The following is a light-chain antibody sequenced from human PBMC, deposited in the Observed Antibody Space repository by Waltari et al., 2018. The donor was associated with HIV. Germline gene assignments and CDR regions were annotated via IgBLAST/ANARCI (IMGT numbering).Light chain of an antibody. CDR2: KVS. V-gene: IGKV2-30*01. CDR3: MQGTHWPRYT. CDR1: QTHLYSDGNTY. Sequence: DGVITQSPLSLTVTLGQPDTISCISRQTHLYSDGNTYLSWFQQRPGKSPRSLIYKVSNRDSGVPDRFSGSGSGTDFTLKISRVEAEDVGVYYCMQGTHWPRYTFGQGTKLEIK. J-gene: IGKJ2*01.